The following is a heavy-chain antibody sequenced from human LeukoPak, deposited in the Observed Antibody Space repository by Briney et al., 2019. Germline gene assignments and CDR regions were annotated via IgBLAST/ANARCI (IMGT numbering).Heavy chain of an antibody. D-gene: IGHD3-3*01. CDR2: IDNDGHGI. CDR3: AAGGGWDPSFGVVTHMDA. V-gene: IGHV3-74*01. CDR1: GFTFSGYW. J-gene: IGHJ6*03. Sequence: PGGSLRLSCAASGFTFSGYWMHWVRQGPEKGLELVSRIDNDGHGIIYADSVKGRFTTSRDNAKNTLYLQMNSLRVEDTAVYYCAAGGGWDPSFGVVTHMDAWGKGTTVAVS.